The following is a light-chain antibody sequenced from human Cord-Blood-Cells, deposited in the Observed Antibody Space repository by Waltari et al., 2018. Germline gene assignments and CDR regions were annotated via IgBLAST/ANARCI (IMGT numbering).Light chain of an antibody. CDR3: QQANSFPLT. CDR2: AAS. Sequence: DIQMTQSPSSVSASVGDRVTITCRASQGISSWLTWYQQKPGKAPKLQVYAASSLQSGVPSRYGGSGSGTEFTLTSSSLQSEDVASYYCQQANSFPLTFGGVTKVEI. J-gene: IGKJ4*01. CDR1: QGISSW. V-gene: IGKV1-12*01.